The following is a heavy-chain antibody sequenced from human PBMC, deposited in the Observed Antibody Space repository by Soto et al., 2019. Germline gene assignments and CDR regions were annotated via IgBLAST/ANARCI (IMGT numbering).Heavy chain of an antibody. D-gene: IGHD2-15*01. CDR2: ISYDGSNK. CDR3: AREVVHDAFDI. V-gene: IGHV3-30-3*01. CDR1: GFTFSSYA. Sequence: QVQLVESGGGVVKPGRSLRLSCAASGFTFSSYAMHWVRQAPGKGLEWVAVISYDGSNKYYADSVKGRFTISRDNSKNTLYLQMNSLRAEDTAVYYCAREVVHDAFDIWGQGTMVTVSS. J-gene: IGHJ3*02.